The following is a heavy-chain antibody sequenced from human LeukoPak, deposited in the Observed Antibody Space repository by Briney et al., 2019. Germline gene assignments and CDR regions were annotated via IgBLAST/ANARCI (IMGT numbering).Heavy chain of an antibody. CDR3: AGNPQDGLNFDY. V-gene: IGHV4-59*12. CDR2: IYYSGST. Sequence: SETLSLTCTVSGGSISSYYWSWIRQPPGKGLEWIGYIYYSGSTNYNPSLKSRVTISVDTSKNQFSLKLSSVTAADTAVYYCAGNPQDGLNFDYWGQGTLVTVSS. J-gene: IGHJ4*02. D-gene: IGHD1-14*01. CDR1: GGSISSYY.